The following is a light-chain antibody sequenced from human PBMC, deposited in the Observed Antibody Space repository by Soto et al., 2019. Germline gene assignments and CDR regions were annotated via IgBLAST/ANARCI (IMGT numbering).Light chain of an antibody. CDR2: GAS. Sequence: EIVLTQSPGTLSLSPGERSTLSFSSSQSVSSSYLAWYQQKPGQAPRLLIYGASSRATGIPDRFSGSGSGTDFTLTISRLEPEDFAVYYCQQRSNWPPTFGQGTRLEI. J-gene: IGKJ5*01. V-gene: IGKV3D-20*02. CDR3: QQRSNWPPT. CDR1: QSVSSSY.